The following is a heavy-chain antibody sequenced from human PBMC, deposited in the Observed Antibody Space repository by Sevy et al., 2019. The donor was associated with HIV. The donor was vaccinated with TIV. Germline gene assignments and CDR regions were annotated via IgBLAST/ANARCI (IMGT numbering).Heavy chain of an antibody. D-gene: IGHD2-15*01. CDR1: GFTIRDSD. Sequence: GGSLRLSCAASGFTIRDSDIHWVRQASGKGLEWVGRIRSKANNYATAYAASVKGRFTISRDDSQNTAYLQMHSLKTEDTAVYYCSRYCLGHTCLEHGMDVWGQGTTVTISS. J-gene: IGHJ6*02. CDR2: IRSKANNYAT. V-gene: IGHV3-73*01. CDR3: SRYCLGHTCLEHGMDV.